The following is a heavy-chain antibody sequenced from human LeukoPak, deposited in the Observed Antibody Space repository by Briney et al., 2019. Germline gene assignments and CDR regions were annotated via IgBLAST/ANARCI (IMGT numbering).Heavy chain of an antibody. CDR2: IIPIFGTA. Sequence: SVKVSCKASGGTFSSYAISWVRQAPGQGLEWMGGIIPIFGTANYAQKFQGRVTITADKSTSTAYMELSSLRSEDTAAYYCVGLPPTEFDPWGQGTLVTVSS. J-gene: IGHJ5*02. V-gene: IGHV1-69*06. CDR1: GGTFSSYA. CDR3: VGLPPTEFDP. D-gene: IGHD2-15*01.